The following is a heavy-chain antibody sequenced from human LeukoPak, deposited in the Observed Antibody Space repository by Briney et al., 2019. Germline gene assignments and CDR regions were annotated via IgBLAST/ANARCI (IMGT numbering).Heavy chain of an antibody. D-gene: IGHD1-26*01. CDR3: ARDYSGSPGGAFDI. CDR1: GYTFTSYG. CDR2: ISAYNGNT. V-gene: IGHV1-18*01. Sequence: ASVKVSCKASGYTFTSYGISWVRQAPGQGLEWLGWISAYNGNTNYAQKLQGRVTMTTDTSTSTAYMELRSLRSDDTAVYYCARDYSGSPGGAFDIWGQGTMVTVSS. J-gene: IGHJ3*02.